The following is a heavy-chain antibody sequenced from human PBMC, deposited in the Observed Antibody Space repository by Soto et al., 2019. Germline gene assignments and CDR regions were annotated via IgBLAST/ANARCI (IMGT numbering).Heavy chain of an antibody. CDR1: GGSISRGXFS. J-gene: IGHJ4*02. CDR2: IYRSGST. Sequence: PSETLSLTCVVSGGSISRGXFSWTWIRQPPGKGLEWVGYIYRSGSTYYNPSLKSPVSISLDKSKNQFSLNLTSVTAADTAVYYCARGKTNYFFDLWGQGHLVTVSS. D-gene: IGHD3-10*01. CDR3: ARGKTNYFFDL. V-gene: IGHV4-30-2*01.